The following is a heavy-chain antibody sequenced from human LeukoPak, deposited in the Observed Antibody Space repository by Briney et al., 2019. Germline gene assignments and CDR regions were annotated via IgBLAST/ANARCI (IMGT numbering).Heavy chain of an antibody. Sequence: ASVKVSCKASGYTFTSYGISWVRQAPGQGLEWMGWISAYNGNTNYAQKLQGRVTMTTDTSTSTAYMELRSLRSDDTAVYYCARGGYDILTDRSGWFDPWGQGTLVTVSS. V-gene: IGHV1-18*01. CDR3: ARGGYDILTDRSGWFDP. CDR2: ISAYNGNT. CDR1: GYTFTSYG. J-gene: IGHJ5*02. D-gene: IGHD3-9*01.